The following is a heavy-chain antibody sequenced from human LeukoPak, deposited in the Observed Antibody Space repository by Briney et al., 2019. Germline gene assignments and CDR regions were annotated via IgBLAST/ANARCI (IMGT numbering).Heavy chain of an antibody. D-gene: IGHD6-19*01. CDR2: IYPGDSDT. CDR3: ARREIPGGWVDY. CDR1: GYTFTNFW. J-gene: IGHJ4*02. Sequence: KPGESLKISCKGSGYTFTNFWIAWVRQMPGKGLEWMGIIYPGDSDTRYSPSFQGQVTISADKSISTAYLQWSSLKASDTAMYYCARREIPGGWVDYWGQGTLVTVSS. V-gene: IGHV5-51*01.